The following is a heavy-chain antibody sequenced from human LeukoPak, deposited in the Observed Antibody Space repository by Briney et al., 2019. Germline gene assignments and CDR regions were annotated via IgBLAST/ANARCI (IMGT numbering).Heavy chain of an antibody. CDR3: AKVYEYGDNDWLDS. Sequence: PGGSLRLSCGASGFTFSSYGMHWVRQAPGKGLEWVAFIRYDGSTKNYADSVKGRFTISRDNSKNTLYLQMNSLRCEDTAVYYWAKVYEYGDNDWLDSWGQGPLVTVSS. J-gene: IGHJ5*01. CDR2: IRYDGSTK. CDR1: GFTFSSYG. D-gene: IGHD4-17*01. V-gene: IGHV3-30*02.